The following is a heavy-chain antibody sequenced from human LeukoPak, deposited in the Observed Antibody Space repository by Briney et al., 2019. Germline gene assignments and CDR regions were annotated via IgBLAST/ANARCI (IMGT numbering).Heavy chain of an antibody. CDR3: AKSLPSSSGWYEVGLSPPFDY. Sequence: QSGGSLRLSCAASGFTFSSYAMSWVRQAPGKGLEWVSAISGSGASTYYAYADSVKGRFTISRDNSKNTLFLQMNSLRAEDTAVYYCAKSLPSSSGWYEVGLSPPFDYWGQGTLVTVSS. CDR2: ISGSGAST. J-gene: IGHJ4*02. CDR1: GFTFSSYA. V-gene: IGHV3-23*01. D-gene: IGHD6-19*01.